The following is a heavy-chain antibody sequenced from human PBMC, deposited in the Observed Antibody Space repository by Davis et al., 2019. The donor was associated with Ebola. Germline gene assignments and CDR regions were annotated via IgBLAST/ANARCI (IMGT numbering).Heavy chain of an antibody. CDR2: ISAYNGNT. V-gene: IGHV1-18*01. J-gene: IGHJ5*02. Sequence: ASVKVSCKASGYTFTSYGLSWVRQAPGQGLEWMGWISAYNGNTNYAQTLQGRVTMTTDTSTSTAYMELRSLRSDDTAVYYCAREAPYSSSWYNWFDPWGQGTLVTVSS. D-gene: IGHD6-13*01. CDR3: AREAPYSSSWYNWFDP. CDR1: GYTFTSYG.